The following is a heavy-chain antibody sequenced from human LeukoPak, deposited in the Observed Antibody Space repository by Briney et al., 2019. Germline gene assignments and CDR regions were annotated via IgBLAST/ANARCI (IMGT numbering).Heavy chain of an antibody. D-gene: IGHD1-1*01. CDR2: ISAYNGNT. V-gene: IGHV1-18*01. Sequence: ASVKVSFKPSGYNFTSYGISWVRQAPGQGLEWMGWISAYNGNTNYAQKLQGRVTMTTDTSTSTAYMELRSLRSDDTAVYYCARGFGSTTGHYYYYYGMDVWGQGTTVTVSS. J-gene: IGHJ6*02. CDR3: ARGFGSTTGHYYYYYGMDV. CDR1: GYNFTSYG.